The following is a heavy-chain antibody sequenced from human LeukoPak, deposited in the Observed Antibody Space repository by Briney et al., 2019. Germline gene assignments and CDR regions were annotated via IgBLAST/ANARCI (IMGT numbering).Heavy chain of an antibody. J-gene: IGHJ6*03. V-gene: IGHV4-61*02. Sequence: PSETLSLTCTVSGVSISSGSYDWGWIRQPAGKGLEGIGRIYTSGRTNYNPSLKGQFTISVDTAKNQFSLQLSSLTAADTAVYYCAREGRGGGYYDILTGYYMGPTYYYYYMDVWGKGTTVTISS. D-gene: IGHD3-9*01. CDR3: AREGRGGGYYDILTGYYMGPTYYYYYMDV. CDR1: GVSISSGSYD. CDR2: IYTSGRT.